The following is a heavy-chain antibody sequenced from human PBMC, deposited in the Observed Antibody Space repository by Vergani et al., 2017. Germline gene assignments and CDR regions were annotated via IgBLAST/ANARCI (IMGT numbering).Heavy chain of an antibody. Sequence: QVQLVQSGAEVTKPGASVKVSCKASQYTFTDYYIHWVRLAPGQGLEWMGWSNPNSGGTHYAQRFQGRVTMTRDTSINTASMELSGLRSDDTAVYYCARDGLPWNSGRSWFDPWGQGTLVTVSS. CDR3: ARDGLPWNSGRSWFDP. J-gene: IGHJ5*02. V-gene: IGHV1-2*02. D-gene: IGHD1-7*01. CDR1: QYTFTDYY. CDR2: SNPNSGGT.